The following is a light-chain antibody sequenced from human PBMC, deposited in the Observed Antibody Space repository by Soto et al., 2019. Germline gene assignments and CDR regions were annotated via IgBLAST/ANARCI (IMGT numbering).Light chain of an antibody. CDR3: QQYNNWPPLT. V-gene: IGKV3-15*01. J-gene: IGKJ5*01. Sequence: ETVMTQSPATLSVSPGERVTLSCRASEYVSNNLAWYQQRPGQPPRLLIYGASTRATGIPSRFSGSGSGTECTLTISGLQSEDFAIYFCQQYNNWPPLTFGQGTRLEVK. CDR2: GAS. CDR1: EYVSNN.